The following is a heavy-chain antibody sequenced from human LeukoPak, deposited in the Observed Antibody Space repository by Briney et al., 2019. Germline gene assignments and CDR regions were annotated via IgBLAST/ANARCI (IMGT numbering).Heavy chain of an antibody. J-gene: IGHJ5*02. CDR1: GFTFSSYA. D-gene: IGHD3-22*01. Sequence: GGSLRLSCAASGFTFSSYAMHWVRQAPGKGLEWVAVISYDGSNKYYADSVKGRFTISRDNSKNTLYLQMNSLRAEDTAVYYCARDVNYYDSSGEAFDPWGQGTLVTVSS. CDR3: ARDVNYYDSSGEAFDP. CDR2: ISYDGSNK. V-gene: IGHV3-30*04.